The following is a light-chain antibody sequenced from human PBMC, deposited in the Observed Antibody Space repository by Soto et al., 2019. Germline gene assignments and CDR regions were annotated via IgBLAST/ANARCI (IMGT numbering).Light chain of an antibody. V-gene: IGKV3-15*01. CDR1: QDVKTN. CDR3: QHYNGWPPYT. Sequence: EIVMTQSPVTLSVSPGERATLSCRASQDVKTNLAWYQQKPGQAPRLLIYGAATRATGIAARCSGTGSGTQFTLTISNLQSGDFAVYYCQHYNGWPPYTFGQGTKLDSK. CDR2: GAA. J-gene: IGKJ2*01.